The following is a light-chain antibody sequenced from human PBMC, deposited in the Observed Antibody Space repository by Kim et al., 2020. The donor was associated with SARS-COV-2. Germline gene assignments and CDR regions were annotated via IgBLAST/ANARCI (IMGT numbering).Light chain of an antibody. CDR3: KEYKKRLQVT. Sequence: PGERSTLSCRSSERSSRVCTWYRQTTGQAPRVLIYDAGTRATCVPARFRVSGSGTEFNLSISNMQSADFAVYYWKEYKKRLQVTCGQETLLEIK. V-gene: IGKV3-15*01. CDR1: ERSSRV. CDR2: DAG. J-gene: IGKJ5*01.